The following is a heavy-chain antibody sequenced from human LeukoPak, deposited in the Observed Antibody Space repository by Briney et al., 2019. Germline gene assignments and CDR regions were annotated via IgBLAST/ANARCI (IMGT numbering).Heavy chain of an antibody. D-gene: IGHD6-19*01. CDR1: GGSFSGYY. CDR2: INHSGST. Sequence: SETVSLTCAVYGGSFSGYYWSWIRQPPGKGLEWIGEINHSGSTNYNPSLKSRVTISVDTSKNQFSLKLSSVTAADTAVYYCARGYSSGWYHALWVDYWGQGSLATVSS. V-gene: IGHV4-34*01. CDR3: ARGYSSGWYHALWVDY. J-gene: IGHJ4*02.